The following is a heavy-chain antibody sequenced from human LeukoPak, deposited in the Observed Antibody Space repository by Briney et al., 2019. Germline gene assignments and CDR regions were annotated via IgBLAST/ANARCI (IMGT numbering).Heavy chain of an antibody. Sequence: SETLSLTCTVSGDSISSYYWSWIRQPPGKGLEWIGYSYYSGDTDYNASLKSRVTISLDTSKNQFSLNLSSVTAADTAVYYCARHPQGSAWYSHSQLWFDPWAQGTLVTVSS. CDR3: ARHPQGSAWYSHSQLWFDP. J-gene: IGHJ5*02. CDR2: SYYSGDT. D-gene: IGHD6-13*01. CDR1: GDSISSYY. V-gene: IGHV4-59*01.